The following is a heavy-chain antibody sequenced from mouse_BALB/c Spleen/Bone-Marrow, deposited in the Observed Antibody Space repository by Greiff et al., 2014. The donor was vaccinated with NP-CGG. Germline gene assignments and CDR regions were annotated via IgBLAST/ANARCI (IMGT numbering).Heavy chain of an antibody. Sequence: QVQLQQSGPELVKPGASVKISCTGSGYAFSSSWMNWVKQRPGQGLEWIGRIYPGDGDTNSNGRFKGKATLTADRSSNTAYMQLSSLTSVDSAVYFCARSAYYGSSYGAMDYWGQGTSVTVS. D-gene: IGHD1-1*01. CDR1: GYAFSSSW. CDR2: IYPGDGDT. CDR3: ARSAYYGSSYGAMDY. V-gene: IGHV1-82*01. J-gene: IGHJ4*01.